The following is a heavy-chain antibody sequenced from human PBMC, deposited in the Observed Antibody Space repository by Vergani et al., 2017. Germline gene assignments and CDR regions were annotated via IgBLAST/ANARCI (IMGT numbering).Heavy chain of an antibody. Sequence: QVQLVQSGAEVKKPGASVKVSCKASGYTFTGYYMHWVRQAPGQGLEWMGWIDPNSGGTNYAQKFQGRVTMTRDTSISTAYMELSRLRSDYTAVYYCARDGVSRPGGSGSRLYYYYYGMDVWGQGTTVTVSS. D-gene: IGHD3-10*01. CDR1: GYTFTGYY. V-gene: IGHV1-2*02. CDR3: ARDGVSRPGGSGSRLYYYYYGMDV. CDR2: IDPNSGGT. J-gene: IGHJ6*02.